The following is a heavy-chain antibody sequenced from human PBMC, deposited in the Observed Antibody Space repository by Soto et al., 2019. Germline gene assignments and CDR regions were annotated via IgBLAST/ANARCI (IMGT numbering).Heavy chain of an antibody. CDR3: SPGLRYGNFDF. Sequence: QVQLVQSGAEVRRPGASVKVSCKTSGYTFSAYYIPWIRQAPGQGLEWMGLIKPDSGDTLYAPRFQDRVALTRDPSLTTPYMDLSRLISDDTAFYLCSPGLRYGNFDFWGQGALVTVSS. V-gene: IGHV1-2*06. J-gene: IGHJ4*02. D-gene: IGHD1-1*01. CDR2: IKPDSGDT. CDR1: GYTFSAYY.